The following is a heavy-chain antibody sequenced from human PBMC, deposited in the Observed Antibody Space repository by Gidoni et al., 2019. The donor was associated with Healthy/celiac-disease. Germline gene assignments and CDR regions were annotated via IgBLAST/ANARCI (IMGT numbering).Heavy chain of an antibody. D-gene: IGHD1-26*01. Sequence: EVQLVESGGGLVKPGGSLRLSCAASGFTFSSYSMNWVRQAPGKGLEWVSSISSSSSYIYYADSVKGRFTISRDNAKNSLYLQMNSLRAEDTAVYYCARESHSGSYGRIFDYWGQGTLVTVSS. CDR1: GFTFSSYS. V-gene: IGHV3-21*01. CDR2: ISSSSSYI. CDR3: ARESHSGSYGRIFDY. J-gene: IGHJ4*02.